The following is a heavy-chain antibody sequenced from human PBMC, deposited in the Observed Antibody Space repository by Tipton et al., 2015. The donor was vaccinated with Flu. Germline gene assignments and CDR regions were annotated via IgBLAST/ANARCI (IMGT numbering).Heavy chain of an antibody. CDR2: IYTSGST. J-gene: IGHJ5*02. D-gene: IGHD3-22*01. CDR3: ARAAYYDSSGYYSNWFDP. CDR1: GGSISSYY. V-gene: IGHV4-4*07. Sequence: TLSLTCTVSGGSISSYYWSWIRQPAGKGLEWIGRIYTSGSTNYNPSLKSRVTMSVDTSKNQFSLKLSCVTAADTAVYYCARAAYYDSSGYYSNWFDPWGQGTLVTVSS.